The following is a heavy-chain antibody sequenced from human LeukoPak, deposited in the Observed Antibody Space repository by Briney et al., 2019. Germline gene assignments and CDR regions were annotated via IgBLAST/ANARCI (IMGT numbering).Heavy chain of an antibody. CDR2: IYYSGST. V-gene: IGHV4-39*01. CDR3: ARHFSNGWVYYYGMDV. D-gene: IGHD6-19*01. Sequence: SETLSLTCTVSGGSISSDSYYWGWIRQSPGKGLQWIGSIYYSGSTYYSSSLKSRVTMSVDTSKNQFSLKLSSVTAADTAVYYCARHFSNGWVYYYGMDVWGQGTTVTVSS. J-gene: IGHJ6*02. CDR1: GGSISSDSYY.